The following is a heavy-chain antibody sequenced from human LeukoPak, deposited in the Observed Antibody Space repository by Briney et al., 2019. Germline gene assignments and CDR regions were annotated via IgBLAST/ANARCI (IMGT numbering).Heavy chain of an antibody. D-gene: IGHD2-15*01. Sequence: ASVKVSCKASGYTFTSYDINWVRQATGQGLGWMGWMNPNSGNTGYAQKFQGRVTMTRNTSISTAYMELSSLRSEDTAVYYCARESCSGGSCYSDYWGQGTLVTVSS. CDR3: ARESCSGGSCYSDY. J-gene: IGHJ4*02. CDR1: GYTFTSYD. CDR2: MNPNSGNT. V-gene: IGHV1-8*01.